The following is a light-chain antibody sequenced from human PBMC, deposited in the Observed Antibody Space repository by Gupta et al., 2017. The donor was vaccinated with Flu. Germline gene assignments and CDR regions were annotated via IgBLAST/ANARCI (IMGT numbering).Light chain of an antibody. CDR1: SSNLGSNY. CDR2: RNN. J-gene: IGLJ3*02. V-gene: IGLV1-47*01. Sequence: SVLPQPPSASGTPGPRVTISCSGSSSNLGSNYVYWYQQLPATAPNLLIYRNNKRHSGVPDRFSGSKSGTSASLSISGLRAEDEADYYCAAGDDSRSVWVFGGGTKLTVL. CDR3: AAGDDSRSVWV.